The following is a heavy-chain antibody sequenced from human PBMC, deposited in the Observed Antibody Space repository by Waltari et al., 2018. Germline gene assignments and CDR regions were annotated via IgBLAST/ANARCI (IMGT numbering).Heavy chain of an antibody. V-gene: IGHV1-8*01. Sequence: QVQLVQSGAEVKKPGASVKVSCKASGYTFTSYDINWVRPATGQGLEWMGWMNPNSGNTGYAQKFQGRVTMTRNTSISTAYMELSSLRSEDTAVYYCARSSPFGGYDYYYYYGMDVWGQGTTVTVSS. CDR2: MNPNSGNT. CDR1: GYTFTSYD. J-gene: IGHJ6*02. D-gene: IGHD5-12*01. CDR3: ARSSPFGGYDYYYYYGMDV.